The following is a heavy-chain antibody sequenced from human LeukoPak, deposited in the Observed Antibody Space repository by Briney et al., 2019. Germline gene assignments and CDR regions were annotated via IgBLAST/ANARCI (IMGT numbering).Heavy chain of an antibody. CDR2: IYYSGST. CDR1: GGSISSSSYY. Sequence: PSETLSLTCTVSGGSISSSSYYWGWIRQPPGKGLEWIGSIYYSGSTYYNPSLKSRVTISVDTSKNQFSLKLSSVTAADTAVYYCARLHLLYYYMDVWGKGTTVTVSS. D-gene: IGHD3-10*01. V-gene: IGHV4-39*01. J-gene: IGHJ6*03. CDR3: ARLHLLYYYMDV.